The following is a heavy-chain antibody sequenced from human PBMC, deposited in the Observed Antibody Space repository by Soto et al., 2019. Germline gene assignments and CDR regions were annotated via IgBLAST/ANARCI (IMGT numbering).Heavy chain of an antibody. Sequence: QPGGSLRLSCAASGFTFSSYEMNWVRQAPGKGLEWVSYISSSGSTIYYADSVKGRFTISRDNAKNSLYLQMNSLRAEDTAVYYCARDGYYYYGMDVWGQGTTVTVSS. CDR1: GFTFSSYE. CDR2: ISSSGSTI. J-gene: IGHJ6*02. V-gene: IGHV3-48*03. CDR3: ARDGYYYYGMDV.